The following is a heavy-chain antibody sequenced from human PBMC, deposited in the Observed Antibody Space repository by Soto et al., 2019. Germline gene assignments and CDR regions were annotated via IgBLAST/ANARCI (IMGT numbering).Heavy chain of an antibody. CDR2: IIPLLNTP. V-gene: IGHV1-69*01. CDR3: ARDNPNGNYAGGAMDV. J-gene: IGHJ6*02. Sequence: QVQLVQSGAEVKKPGSSVKVSCRASGGTFSSYAVSWVRQAPGQGLEWMGVIIPLLNTPKYVQKFQGRVTITADASATTAYMELSSLRSEDTAVYYCARDNPNGNYAGGAMDVWGQGTTVTVSS. D-gene: IGHD1-7*01. CDR1: GGTFSSYA.